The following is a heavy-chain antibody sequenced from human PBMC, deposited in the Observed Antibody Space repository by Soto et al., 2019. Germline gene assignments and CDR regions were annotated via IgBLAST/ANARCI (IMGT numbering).Heavy chain of an antibody. CDR3: AGSYYDILTGLDY. Sequence: QVQLVQSGAEVKKPGSSVKVSCKASGGTFSSYTISWVRQAPGQGLEWRGRIIPILGIANYAQKFQGRVTVTADKFTSTAYMGLTGLRSEDMALYYCAGSYYDILTGLDYWGQGTLVT. V-gene: IGHV1-69*02. CDR1: GGTFSSYT. J-gene: IGHJ4*02. CDR2: IIPILGIA. D-gene: IGHD3-9*01.